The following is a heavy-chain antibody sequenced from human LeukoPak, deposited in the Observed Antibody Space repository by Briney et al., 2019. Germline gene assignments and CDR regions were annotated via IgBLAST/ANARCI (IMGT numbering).Heavy chain of an antibody. V-gene: IGHV3-7*01. Sequence: TGGSLRLSCAVSGFTFSTYWMSWVRQAPGKGLEWVGNIKEGGSEKYYVDSMKGRFTISRDNAKNSLYLQMNSLRVEDTAVYYCARDSFETDIDYWGQGTLVTVSS. D-gene: IGHD1-14*01. J-gene: IGHJ4*02. CDR1: GFTFSTYW. CDR3: ARDSFETDIDY. CDR2: IKEGGSEK.